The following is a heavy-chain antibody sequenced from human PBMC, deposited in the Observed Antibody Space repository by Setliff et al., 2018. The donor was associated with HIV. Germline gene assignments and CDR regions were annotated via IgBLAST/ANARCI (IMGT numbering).Heavy chain of an antibody. J-gene: IGHJ5*02. Sequence: PGGSLRLSCAASGFIFSNHDFHWVRQAAAKGLEWVSYITGSGDTIYYADSVKGRFTISRDNDKNAVHLQMTSLRAEDTAVYYCASSGSGSYINWFGPWGQGTLVTVSS. V-gene: IGHV3-48*01. CDR2: ITGSGDTI. CDR3: ASSGSGSYINWFGP. D-gene: IGHD3-10*01. CDR1: GFIFSNHD.